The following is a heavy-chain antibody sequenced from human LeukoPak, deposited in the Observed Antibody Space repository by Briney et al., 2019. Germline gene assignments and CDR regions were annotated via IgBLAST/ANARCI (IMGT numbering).Heavy chain of an antibody. D-gene: IGHD3-22*01. V-gene: IGHV1-2*02. CDR1: GYTFTGYY. Sequence: ASVNVSCKASGYTFTGYYMHWVRQAPGQGLEWMGWINPNSGGTNYAQKFQGRVTMTRDTYISTAYMELSRLRSDDTAVYYCAREAWITMIVVPHFDYWGQGTLVTVSS. CDR3: AREAWITMIVVPHFDY. J-gene: IGHJ4*02. CDR2: INPNSGGT.